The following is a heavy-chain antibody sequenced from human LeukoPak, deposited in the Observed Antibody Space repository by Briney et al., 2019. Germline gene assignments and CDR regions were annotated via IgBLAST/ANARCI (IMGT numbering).Heavy chain of an antibody. D-gene: IGHD3-16*01. CDR3: ARGLTIGGPIDY. J-gene: IGHJ4*02. CDR1: GGSISSYY. Sequence: SETLSLTCTVSGGSISSYYWSWIRQPPGKGLEWIGEINHSGSTNYNPSLKSRVTISVDTSKNQFSLKLSSVTAADTAVYYCARGLTIGGPIDYWGQGTLVTVSS. CDR2: INHSGST. V-gene: IGHV4-34*01.